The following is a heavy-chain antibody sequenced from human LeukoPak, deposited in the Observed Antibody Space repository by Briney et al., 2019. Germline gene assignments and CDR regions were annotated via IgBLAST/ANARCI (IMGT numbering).Heavy chain of an antibody. CDR2: TYYKYKWYN. Sequence: SQTLSLTCAISGDSVSSNSAAWNWIRQSPSRALEWLGRTYYKYKWYNHYAASVKSRISINPDTPKNQFSLQLNSVAPEDTAVYFCARDHAGLDSWGQGTLVTVSS. J-gene: IGHJ4*02. D-gene: IGHD6-13*01. CDR3: ARDHAGLDS. CDR1: GDSVSSNSAA. V-gene: IGHV6-1*01.